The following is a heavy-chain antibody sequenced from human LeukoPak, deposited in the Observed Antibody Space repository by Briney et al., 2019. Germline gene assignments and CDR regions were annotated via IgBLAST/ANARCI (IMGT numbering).Heavy chain of an antibody. CDR2: IYSSGST. V-gene: IGHV4-4*07. CDR3: ARDKGPYWYFDL. CDR1: GGTMTNYY. J-gene: IGHJ2*01. Sequence: SETLSLTCTVSGGTMTNYYWSWIRQPAGKELEWIGRIYSSGSTNYNPSLKSRVTMSVDTSKNQFSLNLTSVTVADMAVYFCARDKGPYWYFDLWGRGTLVTVSS.